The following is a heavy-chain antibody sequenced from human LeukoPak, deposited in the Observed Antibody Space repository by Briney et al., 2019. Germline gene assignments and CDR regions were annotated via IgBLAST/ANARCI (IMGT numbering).Heavy chain of an antibody. V-gene: IGHV3-7*01. Sequence: PGGSLRLSCAGSGFTFSSHWIGWVRQAPGKGLEWVAHINQDGSQKYYVDSVEGRFAISRDNAKNSLYLQMNSLRAEDTAVYHCARKDAFDIWGQGTMVTVSS. CDR3: ARKDAFDI. CDR1: GFTFSSHW. CDR2: INQDGSQK. J-gene: IGHJ3*02.